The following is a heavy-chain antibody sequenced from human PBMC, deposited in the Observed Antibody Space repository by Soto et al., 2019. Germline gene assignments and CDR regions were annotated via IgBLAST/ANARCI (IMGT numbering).Heavy chain of an antibody. D-gene: IGHD3-3*01. CDR2: ISSGSGDI. CDR3: AKRAPFGVFEGRAFAV. Sequence: GGSLRLSCEASGFTFRSYGMTWVRQAPGKGLEWVAYISSGSGDIFYADSVTGRFAISRDNTRNSVFLHMDRLRDADSALYYCAKRAPFGVFEGRAFAVWGQGTMVTV. CDR1: GFTFRSYG. J-gene: IGHJ3*01. V-gene: IGHV3-21*05.